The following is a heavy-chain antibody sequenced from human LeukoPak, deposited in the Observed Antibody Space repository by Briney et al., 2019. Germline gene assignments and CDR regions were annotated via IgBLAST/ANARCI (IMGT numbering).Heavy chain of an antibody. J-gene: IGHJ5*02. CDR3: ARDNSVRDEAWWFNP. CDR1: GFTFSSYA. Sequence: PGGSLRLSCAASGFTFSSYAMSWVRQAPGKGLEWVAFIRYDGSNKYYADSVKGRFTISRDNSKNTLYLQMNSLRAEDTAVYYCARDNSVRDEAWWFNPWGQGTLVTVSS. V-gene: IGHV3-30*02. D-gene: IGHD5-24*01. CDR2: IRYDGSNK.